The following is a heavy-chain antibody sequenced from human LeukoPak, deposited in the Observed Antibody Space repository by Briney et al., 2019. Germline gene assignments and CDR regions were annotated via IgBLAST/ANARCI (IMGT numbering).Heavy chain of an antibody. V-gene: IGHV3-33*08. Sequence: PGGSLRLSCAASGSTFSSYGMHWVRQAPGKGLEWVAVIWYDGSNKYYADSVKGRSTISRDNSKNTLYLQMNSLRAEDTAVYYCARKNYGDYAALDYWGQGTLVTVSS. CDR3: ARKNYGDYAALDY. J-gene: IGHJ4*02. D-gene: IGHD4-17*01. CDR2: IWYDGSNK. CDR1: GSTFSSYG.